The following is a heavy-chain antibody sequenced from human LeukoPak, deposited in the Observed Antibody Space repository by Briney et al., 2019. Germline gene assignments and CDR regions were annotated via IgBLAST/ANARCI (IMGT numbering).Heavy chain of an antibody. CDR2: ISSSSSYI. V-gene: IGHV3-21*01. D-gene: IGHD5-12*01. CDR3: ARDKGRYALYYYGMDV. J-gene: IGHJ6*02. CDR1: GFTFSSYS. Sequence: VKPGGSLRLSCAASGFTFSSYSMNWVRQAPGKGLEWVSSISSSSSYIYYADSVKGRFTISRDNAKNSLYLQMNSLRAEDTAVYYCARDKGRYALYYYGMDVWGQGTTVTVSS.